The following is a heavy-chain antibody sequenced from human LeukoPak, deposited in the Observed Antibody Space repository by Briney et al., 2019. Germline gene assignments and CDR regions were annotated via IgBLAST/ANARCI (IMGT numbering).Heavy chain of an antibody. Sequence: SETLSLTCTVSGGSISGYQWSWIRQPAGKGLEWIGRIYTSGSTNYNPSLKSRVTMSVDTSKNQFSLKLSSVTAADTAVYYCAGSGSYYPYYYYYGMDVWGQGTTVTVSS. CDR2: IYTSGST. J-gene: IGHJ6*02. V-gene: IGHV4-4*07. CDR1: GGSISGYQ. CDR3: AGSGSYYPYYYYYGMDV. D-gene: IGHD3-10*01.